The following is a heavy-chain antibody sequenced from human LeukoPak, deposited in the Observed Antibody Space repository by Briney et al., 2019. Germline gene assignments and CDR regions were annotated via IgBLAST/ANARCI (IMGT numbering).Heavy chain of an antibody. Sequence: PSETLSLTCTVSGGSITTTTYHWSWIRQPPGKGLEWIGEINHSGSTNYNPSLKSRVTISVDTSKNQFSLKLSSVTAADTAVYYCARLSHRSWGLDYWGQGTLVTVSS. D-gene: IGHD7-27*01. CDR3: ARLSHRSWGLDY. CDR2: INHSGST. V-gene: IGHV4-39*07. J-gene: IGHJ4*02. CDR1: GGSITTTTYH.